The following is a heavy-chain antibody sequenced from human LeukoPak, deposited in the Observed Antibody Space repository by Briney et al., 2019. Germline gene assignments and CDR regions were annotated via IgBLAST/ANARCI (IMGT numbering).Heavy chain of an antibody. J-gene: IGHJ6*03. CDR2: INPNSGGT. CDR1: GYTFTGYY. CDR3: ARDDVLLWFGEFHYYYYYMDV. Sequence: ASVKVPCKASGYTFTGYYMHWVRQAPGQGLEWMGWINPNSGGTNYAQKFQGRVTMTRDTSISTAYMELSRLRSDDTAVYYCARDDVLLWFGEFHYYYYYMDVWGKGTTVTVSS. V-gene: IGHV1-2*02. D-gene: IGHD3-10*01.